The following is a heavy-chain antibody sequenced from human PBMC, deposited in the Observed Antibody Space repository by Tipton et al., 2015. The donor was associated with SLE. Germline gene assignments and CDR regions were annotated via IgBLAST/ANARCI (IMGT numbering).Heavy chain of an antibody. Sequence: TLSLTCTVSGGSISSYYWSWIRQPPGKGLEWIGYIYYSGSTNYNPSLKSRVTISVDTSKNQFSLKLSSVTAADTAVYYCASRLTRYSGYDYFGYWGRGTLVTVSS. V-gene: IGHV4-59*08. J-gene: IGHJ4*02. CDR2: IYYSGST. CDR3: ASRLTRYSGYDYFGY. CDR1: GGSISSYY. D-gene: IGHD5-12*01.